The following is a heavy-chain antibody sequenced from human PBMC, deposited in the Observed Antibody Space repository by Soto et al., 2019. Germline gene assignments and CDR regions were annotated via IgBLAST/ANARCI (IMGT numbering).Heavy chain of an antibody. CDR3: ARDLAAAGTDWFDT. CDR1: GGSLSNYN. CDR2: FHSNGNS. V-gene: IGHV4-4*07. D-gene: IGHD6-13*01. J-gene: IGHJ5*02. Sequence: PSETLSLTCTVSGGSLSNYNWNWIRQPAEKRPEWIGRFHSNGNSHYNPSLRSRVSMSMDTSKKEIYLELTSVAAADTAVYSCARDLAAAGTDWFDTWGQGTLATVSS.